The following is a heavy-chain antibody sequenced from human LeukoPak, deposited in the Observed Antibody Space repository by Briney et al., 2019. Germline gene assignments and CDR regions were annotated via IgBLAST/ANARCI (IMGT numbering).Heavy chain of an antibody. V-gene: IGHV3-74*03. J-gene: IGHJ4*02. D-gene: IGHD5/OR15-5a*01. CDR2: VNNDGSST. Sequence: QPGGSLRLSYAASGFIFSNYWMHWVRQAPGKGLVWVSRVNNDGSSTTYADSVKGRFTISRDNAKNTLYLQMNSLRAEDTAVYYCAKGGLRVTDYWGQGTLVTVSS. CDR1: GFIFSNYW. CDR3: AKGGLRVTDY.